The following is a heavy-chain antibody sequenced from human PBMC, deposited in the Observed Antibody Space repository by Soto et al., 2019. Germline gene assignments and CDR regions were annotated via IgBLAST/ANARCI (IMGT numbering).Heavy chain of an antibody. V-gene: IGHV3-30*03. CDR1: GFTFSTYA. Sequence: GGSLRLSCAASGFTFSTYAMHWVRQAPGKGLEWVAVLSYDGSNKYYADSVKGRFTISRDNSKNTLYLQMNSLRAEDTAVYYCARVVPAAMYYYYGMDVWGQGTTVTFSS. CDR2: LSYDGSNK. J-gene: IGHJ6*02. D-gene: IGHD2-2*01. CDR3: ARVVPAAMYYYYGMDV.